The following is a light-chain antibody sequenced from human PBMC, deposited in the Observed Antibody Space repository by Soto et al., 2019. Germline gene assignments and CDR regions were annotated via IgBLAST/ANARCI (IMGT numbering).Light chain of an antibody. Sequence: EIVLTQSAATLSSSAGERATLSCGASQSVSSSSLAWYQQKRGQAPRLVLFGVSNRAAGVPDRFGGSGYGTDFNLTISRLETEDFAVYYCQQYGGSPLTFGGGTKVDIK. CDR2: GVS. V-gene: IGKV3-20*01. CDR1: QSVSSSS. CDR3: QQYGGSPLT. J-gene: IGKJ4*01.